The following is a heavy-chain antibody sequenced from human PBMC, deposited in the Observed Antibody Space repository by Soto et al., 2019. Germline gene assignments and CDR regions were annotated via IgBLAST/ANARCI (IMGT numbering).Heavy chain of an antibody. CDR1: GFTFSSYA. Sequence: EVQLLESGGGLVQPGGSLRLSCAGSGFTFSSYAMSWVRQAPGKGLEWVSTDNNIGDLTYYADSVKGRFTISRDNSKNTLYLQMNSLRAEDTAVYYCVKEWRTYSGSYWPPEYWGQGTLVSVSS. CDR3: VKEWRTYSGSYWPPEY. D-gene: IGHD1-26*01. V-gene: IGHV3-23*01. J-gene: IGHJ4*02. CDR2: DNNIGDLT.